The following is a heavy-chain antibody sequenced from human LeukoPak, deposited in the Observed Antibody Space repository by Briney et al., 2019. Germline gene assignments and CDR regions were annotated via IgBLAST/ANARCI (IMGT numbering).Heavy chain of an antibody. D-gene: IGHD2-15*01. J-gene: IGHJ4*02. V-gene: IGHV3-21*01. CDR2: ISSSSSYI. Sequence: GGSLRLSCAASGFTCSSYSMNWVRQAPGKGLEWVSTISSSSSYIYYADSVKGRFTISRDNAKNSLYLQMNSLRAEDTAVYYCARDRYCSGGSCYCYDYWGQGTLVTVSS. CDR3: ARDRYCSGGSCYCYDY. CDR1: GFTCSSYS.